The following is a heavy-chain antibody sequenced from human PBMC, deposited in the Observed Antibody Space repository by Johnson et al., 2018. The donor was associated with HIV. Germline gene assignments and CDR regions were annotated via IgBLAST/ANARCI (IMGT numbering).Heavy chain of an antibody. D-gene: IGHD2-8*02. CDR1: GFTFSNHH. CDR3: GRESTGAGTAFDR. J-gene: IGHJ3*02. V-gene: IGHV3-7*01. Sequence: EVQLVESGGGLVQPGGSLRLSCAVSGFTFSNHHMTWVRQAPGKGLEWVANINQDGSDKYYVDSVKGRFTISRDNAQNSLYLQMNSLRAEDTAVYYCGRESTGAGTAFDRWGQGTMVTVSS. CDR2: INQDGSDK.